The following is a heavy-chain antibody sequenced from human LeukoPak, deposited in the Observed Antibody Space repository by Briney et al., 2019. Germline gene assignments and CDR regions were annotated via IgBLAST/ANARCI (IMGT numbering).Heavy chain of an antibody. Sequence: PSETLSLTCTVSGDSIGRYYWSWIRQPPGKGLGWIGYIFYSGSTNYNPSLESRVTISVDTSKNQFSLKLTSVTAADTAVYYCAKSNGYGLVDIWGQGTMVTVSS. V-gene: IGHV4-59*12. J-gene: IGHJ3*02. CDR1: GDSIGRYY. CDR3: AKSNGYGLVDI. CDR2: IFYSGST. D-gene: IGHD3-10*01.